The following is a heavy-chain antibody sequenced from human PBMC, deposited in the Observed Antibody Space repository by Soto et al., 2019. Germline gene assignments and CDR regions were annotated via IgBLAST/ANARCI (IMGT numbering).Heavy chain of an antibody. Sequence: SETLSLTFTVSGDSFSPNYWSWLLQFPGKALEWVGNIYYGGTHSYKTPLKTRVNISLETSKNQFSMRLTPVTAADTAVYYCARLGNYYQSLDHWGPGTLVTVSS. CDR2: IYYGGTH. J-gene: IGHJ5*02. CDR1: GDSFSPNY. D-gene: IGHD3-10*01. CDR3: ARLGNYYQSLDH. V-gene: IGHV4-59*08.